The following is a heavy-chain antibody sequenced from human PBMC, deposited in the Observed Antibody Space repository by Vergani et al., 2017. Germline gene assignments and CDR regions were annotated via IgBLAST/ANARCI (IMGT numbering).Heavy chain of an antibody. V-gene: IGHV1-2*02. D-gene: IGHD3-3*01. CDR1: GFIFSSYG. J-gene: IGHJ5*02. CDR3: ARDFGVVYNNWFDP. CDR2: INPNSGGT. Sequence: QVQLVESGGGVVQPGRSLRLSCAASGFIFSSYGMHWVRQAPGQGLEWMGWINPNSGGTNYAQKFQGRVTMTRDTSISTAYMELSRLRSDDTAVYYCARDFGVVYNNWFDPWGQGTLVTVSS.